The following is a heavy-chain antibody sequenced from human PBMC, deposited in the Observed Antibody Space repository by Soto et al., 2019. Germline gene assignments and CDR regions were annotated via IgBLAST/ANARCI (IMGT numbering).Heavy chain of an antibody. Sequence: EVQLVESGGGLVQRGGSLRLSCAASGFTFRSYWMTWVRQAPGRGLEWVANIKQDGSEQIYVDSVKGRFTISRDNARNLVYLQMDSLRAEDTALYYCARDGGPFGELPDFWGQGTLVTVSS. CDR2: IKQDGSEQ. J-gene: IGHJ4*02. V-gene: IGHV3-7*01. CDR1: GFTFRSYW. D-gene: IGHD3-10*01. CDR3: ARDGGPFGELPDF.